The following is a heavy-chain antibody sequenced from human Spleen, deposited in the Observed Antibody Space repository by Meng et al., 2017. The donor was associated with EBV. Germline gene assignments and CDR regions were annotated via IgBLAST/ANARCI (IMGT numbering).Heavy chain of an antibody. J-gene: IGHJ4*02. V-gene: IGHV4-39*01. CDR3: ARPFPSWQSPRLDPFGA. Sequence: QLQLRESGPGQVKPSEXLSLTCTVPGDSISSFYYWGWIRQPPGRGLEWIGSVHYTGNTYYSPSLKSRVTVSVDTSKNQFSLRLTSVTAADTAVYYCARPFPSWQSPRLDPFGAWGQGTLVTVSS. CDR2: VHYTGNT. D-gene: IGHD6-19*01. CDR1: GDSISSFYY.